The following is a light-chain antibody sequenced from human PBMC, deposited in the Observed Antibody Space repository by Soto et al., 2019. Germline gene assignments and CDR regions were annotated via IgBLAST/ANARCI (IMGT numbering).Light chain of an antibody. J-gene: IGKJ5*01. V-gene: IGKV1-12*01. Sequence: DIQITQSPSSVSASVGDRVSITCRASQGINSWLAWYQKKPGRAPKLLIYAASSLQNGVPSRFSGSESGTDFTLTISNLQPEDCAIYFCQQANSLPITFGQRTRLEIK. CDR3: QQANSLPIT. CDR1: QGINSW. CDR2: AAS.